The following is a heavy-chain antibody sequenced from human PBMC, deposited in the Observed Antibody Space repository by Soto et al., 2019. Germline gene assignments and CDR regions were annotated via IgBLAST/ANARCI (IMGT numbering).Heavy chain of an antibody. J-gene: IGHJ4*02. CDR2: ISWNSGSI. V-gene: IGHV3-9*01. D-gene: IGHD6-13*01. Sequence: GGSLRLSCAASGFTFDDYAMHWVRQAPGKGLEWVPGISWNSGSIGYADSVKGRFTISRDNAKNSLYLQMNSLRAEDTALYYCAKGSIAAAYDYWGQGTLVTVSS. CDR3: AKGSIAAAYDY. CDR1: GFTFDDYA.